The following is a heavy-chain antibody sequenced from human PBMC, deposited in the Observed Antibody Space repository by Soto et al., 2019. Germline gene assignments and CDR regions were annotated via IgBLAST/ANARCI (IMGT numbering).Heavy chain of an antibody. CDR3: ARVSVDCSTTSCYTDSGIDV. D-gene: IGHD2-2*02. V-gene: IGHV1-69*01. Sequence: QVQLVQSGAEVKQPGSSVKVSCKASGGTFRRFAISWVRQAPGQGLEWMGGIIPLFNTTNYAQRFQGRVTVTADESTSTAYMELSSLTSEDTTVFYCARVSVDCSTTSCYTDSGIDVWGQGTTVIVSS. CDR2: IIPLFNTT. CDR1: GGTFRRFA. J-gene: IGHJ6*02.